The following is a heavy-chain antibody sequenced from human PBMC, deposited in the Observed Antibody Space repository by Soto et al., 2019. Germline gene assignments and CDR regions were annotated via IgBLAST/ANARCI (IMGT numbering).Heavy chain of an antibody. V-gene: IGHV3-30-3*01. D-gene: IGHD6-19*01. CDR2: ISYDGSNK. CDR1: GFTFSSYA. Sequence: GGSLRLSCAASGFTFSSYAMHWVRQAPGKGLEWVAVISYDGSNKYYADSVKGRFTISRDNSKNTLYLQMNSLRAEDTAVYYCARDGGIAVAGTPYFDYWGQGTLVTVSS. CDR3: ARDGGIAVAGTPYFDY. J-gene: IGHJ4*02.